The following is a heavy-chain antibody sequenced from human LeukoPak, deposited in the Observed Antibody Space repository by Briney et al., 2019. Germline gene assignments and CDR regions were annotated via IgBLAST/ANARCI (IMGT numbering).Heavy chain of an antibody. V-gene: IGHV3-21*01. Sequence: GGSLRLSCAASGFTFSSYSMNWVRQAPGKGLEWVSSISSSSSYIYYAGSVKGRFTISRDNAKNSLCLQMNSLRAEDTAVYYCAKDGSGYALDYYYYYMDVWGKGTTVTVSS. CDR3: AKDGSGYALDYYYYYMDV. CDR1: GFTFSSYS. J-gene: IGHJ6*03. CDR2: ISSSSSYI. D-gene: IGHD5-12*01.